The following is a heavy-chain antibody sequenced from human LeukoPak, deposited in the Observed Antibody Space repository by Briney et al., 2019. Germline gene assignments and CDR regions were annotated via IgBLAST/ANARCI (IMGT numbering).Heavy chain of an antibody. J-gene: IGHJ6*03. V-gene: IGHV1-2*02. CDR1: GYSFSSYG. CDR2: INPNRPAT. D-gene: IGHD6-13*01. CDR3: AKVRGIAAAGPYYYYYMDV. Sequence: ASVKVSCKASGYSFSSYGISWVRQAPGQGLEWMGWINPNRPATNYAVKFKDRVIMASDTSTNTAYMELNRLTSDDTAVYYCAKVRGIAAAGPYYYYYMDVWGKGTTVTVSS.